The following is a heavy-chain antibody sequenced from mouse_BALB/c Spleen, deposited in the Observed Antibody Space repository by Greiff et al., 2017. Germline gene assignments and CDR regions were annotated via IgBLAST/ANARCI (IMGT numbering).Heavy chain of an antibody. D-gene: IGHD2-10*02. Sequence: EVQVVESGGGLVKPGGSLKLSCAASGFAFSSYDMSWVRQTPEKRLEWVAYISSGGGSTYYPDTVKGRFTISRDNAKNTLYLQMSSLKSEDTAMYYCARRVWSSYAMDYWGQGTSVTVSS. J-gene: IGHJ4*01. CDR3: ARRVWSSYAMDY. V-gene: IGHV5-12-1*01. CDR1: GFAFSSYD. CDR2: ISSGGGST.